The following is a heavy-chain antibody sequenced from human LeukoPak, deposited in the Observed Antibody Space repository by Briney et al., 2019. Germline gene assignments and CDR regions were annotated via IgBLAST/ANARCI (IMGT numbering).Heavy chain of an antibody. CDR2: ISAYNGNT. J-gene: IGHJ4*02. CDR1: GYTFTSYG. Sequence: ASVKVSCKASGYTFTSYGISWVRQAPGQGLEWMGWISAYNGNTNYAQKLQGRVTMTTDTSTSTAYMELRSLRSEDTAVYYCARDPDTAMTSHFDYWGQGTLVTVSS. V-gene: IGHV1-18*01. CDR3: ARDPDTAMTSHFDY. D-gene: IGHD5-18*01.